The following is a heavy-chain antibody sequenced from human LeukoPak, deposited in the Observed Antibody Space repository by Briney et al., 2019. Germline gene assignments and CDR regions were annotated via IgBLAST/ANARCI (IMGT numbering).Heavy chain of an antibody. CDR3: ARDSGRKDDC. D-gene: IGHD3-10*01. J-gene: IGHJ4*02. CDR1: GFSFSDHY. V-gene: IGHV3-11*04. CDR2: IGSSGSTI. Sequence: GGSLRLSCAASGFSFSDHYMSWIRQAPGKGLEWVSYIGSSGSTIYYADSVKGRFTISRDNAKNSVFLQMNSLRGEDTAVYYCARDSGRKDDCWGQGTLVTVSS.